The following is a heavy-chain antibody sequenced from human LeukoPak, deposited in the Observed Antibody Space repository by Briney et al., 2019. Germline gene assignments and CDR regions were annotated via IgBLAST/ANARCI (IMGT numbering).Heavy chain of an antibody. Sequence: GASVKVSCKASGYTFTSYDINWVRQATGQGLEWMGWMNPNSGNTDYAQKFQGRVTMTRNTSISTAYMELSSLRSEDTAVYYCARRDYYGSGSYPYYYHNYMDVWGKGTTLTISS. CDR1: GYTFTSYD. CDR3: ARRDYYGSGSYPYYYHNYMDV. J-gene: IGHJ6*03. D-gene: IGHD3-10*01. V-gene: IGHV1-8*01. CDR2: MNPNSGNT.